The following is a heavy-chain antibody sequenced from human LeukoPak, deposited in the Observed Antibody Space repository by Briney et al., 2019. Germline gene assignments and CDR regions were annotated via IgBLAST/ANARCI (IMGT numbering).Heavy chain of an antibody. V-gene: IGHV4-39*01. J-gene: IGHJ6*03. CDR1: GGSISSSSYY. CDR3: ARHFPGVRGVHGRYYYYYMDV. D-gene: IGHD3-10*01. Sequence: SETLSLTCTVSGGSISSSSYYWGWIRQPPGKGLEWIGSIYHSGSTYYNPSLKSRVTISVDTSKNQFSLKLSSVTAADTAVYYCARHFPGVRGVHGRYYYYYMDVWGKGTTVTISS. CDR2: IYHSGST.